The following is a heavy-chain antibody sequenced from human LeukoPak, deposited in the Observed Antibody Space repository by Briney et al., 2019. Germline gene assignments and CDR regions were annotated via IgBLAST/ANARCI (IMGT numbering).Heavy chain of an antibody. V-gene: IGHV3-21*01. J-gene: IGHJ4*02. CDR1: GFIFSSYT. CDR2: ISSSSNNI. CDR3: ARREGDYYFDY. Sequence: GGSLRLSCAASGFIFSSYTMNWVRQAPGKGLEWVSSISSSSNNIYYADSMKGRFTISRDNAKNSLYLQMNSLRAEDTAVYFCARREGDYYFDYWGQGTLVTVSS.